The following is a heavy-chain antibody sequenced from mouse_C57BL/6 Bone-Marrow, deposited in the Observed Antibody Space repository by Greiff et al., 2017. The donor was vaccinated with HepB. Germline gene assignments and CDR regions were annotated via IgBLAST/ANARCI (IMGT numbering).Heavy chain of an antibody. CDR3: AGLLKQFAY. V-gene: IGHV2-2*01. CDR1: GFSLTSYG. Sequence: QVQLQQSGPGLVQPSQSLSITCTVSGFSLTSYGVHWVRQSPGKGLEWLGVIWSGGSTDYNAAFISRLSISKDNSKSQVFFKMNSLQADDTAIYYCAGLLKQFAYWGQGTLVTVSA. CDR2: IWSGGST. D-gene: IGHD1-3*01. J-gene: IGHJ3*01.